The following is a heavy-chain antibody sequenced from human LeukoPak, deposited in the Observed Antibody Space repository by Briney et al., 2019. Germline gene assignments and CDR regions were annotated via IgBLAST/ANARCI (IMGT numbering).Heavy chain of an antibody. CDR2: INSKETQT. CDR1: AHTLTTYG. CDR3: ARGWELHD. Sequence: GASVRVSCKASAHTLTTYGISWVRQAPGHGLEWLGWINSKETQTNRAQKLQGRVTMTTDTSPSTAFLDLRSLRSDDTAVYFCARGWELHDWGQGTLVTVSS. V-gene: IGHV1-18*01. D-gene: IGHD1-26*01. J-gene: IGHJ4*02.